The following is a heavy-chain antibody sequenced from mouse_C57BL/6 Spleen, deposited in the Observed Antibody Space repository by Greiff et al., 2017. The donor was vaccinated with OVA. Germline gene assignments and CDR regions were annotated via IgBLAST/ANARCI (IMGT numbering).Heavy chain of an antibody. J-gene: IGHJ2*01. CDR3: VRHESYYEGFDY. CDR1: GFSFNTYA. Sequence: EVMLVESGGGLVQPKGSLKLSCAASGFSFNTYAMNWVRQAPGKGLEWVARIRSKSNNYATYYADSVKDRFTISRDDSESMLYLQMNNLKTEDTAMYYCVRHESYYEGFDYWGQGTTLTVSS. CDR2: IRSKSNNYAT. D-gene: IGHD1-1*01. V-gene: IGHV10-1*01.